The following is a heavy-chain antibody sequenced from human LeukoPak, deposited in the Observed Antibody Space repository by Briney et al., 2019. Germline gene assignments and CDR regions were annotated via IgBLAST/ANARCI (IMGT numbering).Heavy chain of an antibody. D-gene: IGHD3-22*01. V-gene: IGHV3-23*01. Sequence: GGSLRLSCAASGFTFSSYAMSLVRQAPGKGLEWVSAISGSGGSTYYADSVKGRFTISRDNSKNTLYLQMNSLRAEDTAVYYCAKDSSRSYCYDSSGYIYWGQGTLVTVSS. CDR3: AKDSSRSYCYDSSGYIY. J-gene: IGHJ4*02. CDR1: GFTFSSYA. CDR2: ISGSGGST.